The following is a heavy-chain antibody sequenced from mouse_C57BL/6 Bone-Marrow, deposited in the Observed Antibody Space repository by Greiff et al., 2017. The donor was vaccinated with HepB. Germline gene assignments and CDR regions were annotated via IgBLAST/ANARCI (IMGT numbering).Heavy chain of an antibody. D-gene: IGHD2-3*01. CDR3: ARNGYYVGPWFAY. CDR1: GYTFTSYW. Sequence: VQLQQSGTELVKPGASVKLSCKASGYTFTSYWMHWVKQRPGQGLEWIGNINPSNGGTNYNEKFKSKATLTVDKSSSTAYMQLSSLTSEDSAVYYCARNGYYVGPWFAYWGQGTLVTVSA. J-gene: IGHJ3*01. CDR2: INPSNGGT. V-gene: IGHV1-53*01.